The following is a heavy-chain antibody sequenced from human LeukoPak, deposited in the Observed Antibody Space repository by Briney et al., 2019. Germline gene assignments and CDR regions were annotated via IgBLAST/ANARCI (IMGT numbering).Heavy chain of an antibody. CDR2: IKQDGSEK. Sequence: GGSLRLSCAASGFTSSSYWMSWVRQAPGKGLEWVANIKQDGSEKYYVDSVKGRFTISRDNAKNSLYLQMNSLRAEDTAVYYCASLDLTTVTDGVDYWGQGTLVTVSS. CDR1: GFTSSSYW. V-gene: IGHV3-7*01. J-gene: IGHJ4*02. CDR3: ASLDLTTVTDGVDY. D-gene: IGHD4-17*01.